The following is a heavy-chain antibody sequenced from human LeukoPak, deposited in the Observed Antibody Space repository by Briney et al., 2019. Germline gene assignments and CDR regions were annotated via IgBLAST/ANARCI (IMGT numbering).Heavy chain of an antibody. CDR1: GGTFSSYA. Sequence: ASVKVSCKASGGTFSSYAISWVRQAPGQGLEWMGGIIPIFGTANYAQKFQGRVTITADKSTSTAYMELSSLRSEDTAVYYCTIVATTGGSYYYYMDVWGKGTTVTVSS. CDR3: TIVATTGGSYYYYMDV. V-gene: IGHV1-69*06. J-gene: IGHJ6*03. CDR2: IIPIFGTA. D-gene: IGHD5-12*01.